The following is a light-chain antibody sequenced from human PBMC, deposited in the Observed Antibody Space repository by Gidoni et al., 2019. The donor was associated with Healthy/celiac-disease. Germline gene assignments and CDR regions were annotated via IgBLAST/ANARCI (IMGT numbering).Light chain of an antibody. V-gene: IGKV1-6*01. CDR1: QSIRYD. CDR3: LQDYNYPPT. CDR2: AAS. Sequence: AIQIIQSPSPLSASVGARVTITCRASQSIRYDLGWYQQKPRQAPKLLIYAASSLRSGVPSRCSGSGSGTDFTLTISSLQPEDFATYYCLQDYNYPPTFGQGTKVEIK. J-gene: IGKJ1*01.